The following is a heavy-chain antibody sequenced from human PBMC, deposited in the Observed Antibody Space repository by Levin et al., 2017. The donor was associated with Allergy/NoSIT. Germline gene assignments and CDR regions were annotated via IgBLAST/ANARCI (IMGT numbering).Heavy chain of an antibody. J-gene: IGHJ6*02. V-gene: IGHV3-30*18. CDR1: GFTFSSYG. Sequence: GGSLRLSCAASGFTFSSYGMHWVRQAPGKGLEWVAVISFDGSKEYYADSVKGRFTISRDTSKSTLYLQMNSLRAEDTAVYYCAKVYLPYSSGWQSSNYYYDYGVDVWGQGTTVTVSS. D-gene: IGHD6-19*01. CDR3: AKVYLPYSSGWQSSNYYYDYGVDV. CDR2: ISFDGSKE.